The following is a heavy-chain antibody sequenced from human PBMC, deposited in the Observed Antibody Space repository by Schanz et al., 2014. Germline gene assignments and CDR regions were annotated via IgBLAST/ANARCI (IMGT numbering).Heavy chain of an antibody. CDR1: GITFSSHS. CDR2: ITYNGGTI. CDR3: AKDAPYPFDL. V-gene: IGHV3-48*01. Sequence: VQVVQSGGGLVKPGGSLRLSCAASGITFSSHSFNWVRQAPGKGLEWISYITYNGGTIYYADSVKGRFTISRDNAKNSLYLEMNSLRAEDTAIYYCAKDAPYPFDLWGRGTLITVSS. J-gene: IGHJ2*01.